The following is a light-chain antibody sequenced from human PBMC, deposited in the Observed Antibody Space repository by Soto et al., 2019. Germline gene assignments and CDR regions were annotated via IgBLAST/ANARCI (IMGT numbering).Light chain of an antibody. CDR3: QQYNNWPLT. V-gene: IGKV3D-15*01. CDR1: QSVSSY. Sequence: EIVLTQSPGTLSLSPGERATLSCRASQSVSSYLAWYQQKPGQAPRLLIYGASTRATGVPARFSGSGPGTEFTLTISSLQSEDVAVYWCQQYNNWPLTFGPGTRLEI. J-gene: IGKJ5*01. CDR2: GAS.